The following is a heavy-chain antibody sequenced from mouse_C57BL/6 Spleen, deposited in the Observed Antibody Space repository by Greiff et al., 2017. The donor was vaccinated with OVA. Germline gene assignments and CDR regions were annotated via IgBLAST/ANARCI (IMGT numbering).Heavy chain of an antibody. J-gene: IGHJ1*03. V-gene: IGHV1-50*01. Sequence: QVQLQQSGAELVKPGASVKLSCKASGYTFTSYCMQWVKQRPGQGLEWIGEIDPSDSYTNYNQKFKGKATLTVDTSSSTAYMQLSSLTSEDSAVYYCARGNRYWYFDVWGTGTTVTVSS. D-gene: IGHD6-1*01. CDR3: ARGNRYWYFDV. CDR2: IDPSDSYT. CDR1: GYTFTSYC.